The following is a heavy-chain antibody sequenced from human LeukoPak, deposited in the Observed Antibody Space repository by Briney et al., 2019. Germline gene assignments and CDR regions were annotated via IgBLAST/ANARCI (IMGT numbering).Heavy chain of an antibody. J-gene: IGHJ4*02. CDR1: GYTFTSND. CDR2: MNPTSGNT. V-gene: IGHV1-8*01. CDR3: ARDYGGDYYDSSGYHSDY. D-gene: IGHD3-22*01. Sequence: ASVKVSCKPSGYTFTSNDINWVRQAPGQGLEWMGWMNPTSGNTGYAERFQGRVTMTRDTAISTAYMELSSLRFEDTAVYYCARDYGGDYYDSSGYHSDYWGQGTLVTVSS.